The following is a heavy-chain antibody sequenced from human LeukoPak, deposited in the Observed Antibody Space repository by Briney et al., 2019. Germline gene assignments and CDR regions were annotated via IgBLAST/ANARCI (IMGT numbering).Heavy chain of an antibody. CDR1: GFTFSSYE. CDR3: ARRRSCSGGTCYSHFDY. V-gene: IGHV3-48*03. J-gene: IGHJ4*02. CDR2: IGGSGGPI. D-gene: IGHD2-15*01. Sequence: PGGSLRLSCAASGFTFSSYEMNWVRQAPGKGLECLSYIGGSGGPIYYADSVKGRFTISRDNAKNSLYLQMNSLRAEDTAVYYCARRRSCSGGTCYSHFDYWGQGTLVVVSS.